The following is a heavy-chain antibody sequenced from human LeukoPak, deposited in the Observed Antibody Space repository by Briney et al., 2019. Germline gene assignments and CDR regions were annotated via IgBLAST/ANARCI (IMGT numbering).Heavy chain of an antibody. CDR3: PVRFTDPGSFDS. CDR2: IYPGDSDT. V-gene: IGHV5-51*01. D-gene: IGHD3-10*01. CDR1: GYSFTTYW. Sequence: GESLKISCKGSGYSFTTYWIGWVRQMPGKGLEWMGIIYPGDSDTTYSPSFQGQVTISADKSISTAYLQWSSLKASDTAMYYCPVRFTDPGSFDSWGQGTLVAVSS. J-gene: IGHJ4*02.